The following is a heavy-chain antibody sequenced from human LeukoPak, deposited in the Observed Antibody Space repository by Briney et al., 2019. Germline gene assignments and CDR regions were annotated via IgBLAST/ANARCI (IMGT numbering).Heavy chain of an antibody. CDR1: GFIFTSYA. V-gene: IGHV3-23*01. D-gene: IGHD2-15*01. CDR3: AKDSPACGYCGGGSCSLCGFDY. J-gene: IGHJ4*02. Sequence: GGSLRLSCAASGFIFTSYAMSWVRQAPGKGLEWVAGISGSGGSTYYAGSVKGRFTISKDNSHTLYLQMTSLSAEDTAVYYCAKDSPACGYCGGGSCSLCGFDYWGQGTLVTVSS. CDR2: ISGSGGST.